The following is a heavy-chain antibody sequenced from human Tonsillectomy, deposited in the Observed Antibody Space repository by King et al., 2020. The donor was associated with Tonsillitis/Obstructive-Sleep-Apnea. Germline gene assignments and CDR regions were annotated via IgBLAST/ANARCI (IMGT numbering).Heavy chain of an antibody. J-gene: IGHJ6*03. D-gene: IGHD2-2*01. Sequence: VQLVESGGGLVQPGGSLRLSCAASGFIVSDNYMTWVRQAPGKGLEWVSIIDSGDNTNCADSVKGRFTIPRDNSKNTLYLQMNSLRAENTAMYYCARAGDVIVPAAKRSHYYYMDVWGKGTTVTVSS. CDR3: ARAGDVIVPAAKRSHYYYMDV. V-gene: IGHV3-66*01. CDR1: GFIVSDNY. CDR2: IDSGDNT.